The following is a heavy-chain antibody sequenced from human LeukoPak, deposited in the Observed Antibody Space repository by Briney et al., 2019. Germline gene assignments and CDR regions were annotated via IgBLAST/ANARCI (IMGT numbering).Heavy chain of an antibody. CDR1: GGSISSCDYY. V-gene: IGHV4-30-4*01. CDR2: IYYSGST. J-gene: IGHJ4*02. D-gene: IGHD3-3*01. CDR3: ATYQHHLEWLGGSDFDY. Sequence: SETLSLTCTVSGGSISSCDYYWSWIRQPPGKGLEWIGYIYYSGSTYYNPSLKSRVTISVDTSKNQFSLKLSSVTAADTAVYYCATYQHHLEWLGGSDFDYWGQGTLVTVSS.